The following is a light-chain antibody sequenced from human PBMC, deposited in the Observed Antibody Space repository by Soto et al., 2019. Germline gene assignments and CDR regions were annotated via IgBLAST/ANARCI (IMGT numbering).Light chain of an antibody. J-gene: IGLJ1*01. V-gene: IGLV1-40*01. CDR3: QSYDSSLGAKYV. Sequence: QSVLTQPPSVSGAPGQRVTISCTGSSSNLGAGYDVHWYRQLPGTAPKLLIYGNTNRPSGVPDRFSGSKSGTSASLAITGLQAEYEADYYCQSYDSSLGAKYVFGTGTKLTVL. CDR1: SSNLGAGYD. CDR2: GNT.